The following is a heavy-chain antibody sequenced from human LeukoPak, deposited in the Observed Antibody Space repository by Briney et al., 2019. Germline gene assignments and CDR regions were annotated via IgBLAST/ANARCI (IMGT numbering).Heavy chain of an antibody. J-gene: IGHJ4*02. CDR1: GFTFSSYE. CDR2: ISSSGTTI. Sequence: GGSLRLSCAASGFTFSSYEMNWVRQAPGRGLEWVSYISSSGTTINYADSVKGRFTISRDNAKNSMYLHMNSLRAEDTAVYYCARDDPRMKTSADYWGQGTLVT. V-gene: IGHV3-48*03. D-gene: IGHD2/OR15-2a*01. CDR3: ARDDPRMKTSADY.